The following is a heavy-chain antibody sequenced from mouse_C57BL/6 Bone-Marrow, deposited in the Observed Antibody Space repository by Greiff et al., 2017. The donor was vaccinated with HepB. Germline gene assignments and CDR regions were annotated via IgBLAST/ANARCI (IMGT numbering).Heavy chain of an antibody. J-gene: IGHJ2*01. CDR2: IDPETGGT. V-gene: IGHV1-15*01. Sequence: SGAELVRPGASVTLSCKASGYTFTDYEMHWVKQTPVHGLEWIGAIDPETGGTAYNQKFKGKAILTADKSSSTAYMELRSLTSEDSAVYYCTRDYYYGSSYFDYWGKGTTLTVSS. D-gene: IGHD1-1*01. CDR1: GYTFTDYE. CDR3: TRDYYYGSSYFDY.